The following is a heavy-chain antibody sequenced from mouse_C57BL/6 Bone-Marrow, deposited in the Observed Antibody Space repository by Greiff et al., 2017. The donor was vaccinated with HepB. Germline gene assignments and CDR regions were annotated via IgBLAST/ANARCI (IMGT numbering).Heavy chain of an antibody. CDR1: GYTFTSYG. J-gene: IGHJ2*01. D-gene: IGHD1-2*01. V-gene: IGHV1-81*01. CDR3: ARERPYYFDY. CDR2: IYPRSGNT. Sequence: VKLMESGAELARPGASVKLSCKASGYTFTSYGISWVKQRTGQGLEWIGEIYPRSGNTYYNEKFKGKATLTADKSSSTAYMELRSLTSEDSAVYFCARERPYYFDYWGQGTTLTVSS.